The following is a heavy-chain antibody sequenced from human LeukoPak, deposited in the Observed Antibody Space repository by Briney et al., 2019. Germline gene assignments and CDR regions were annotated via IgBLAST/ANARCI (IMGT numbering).Heavy chain of an antibody. V-gene: IGHV3-21*01. CDR3: AKNLAAAGTFDY. D-gene: IGHD6-13*01. Sequence: GGSLRLSCAASGFTLSNYNMNWVRQAPGKGLEWVSSISSSSSYIYYADSVKGRFTISRDNAKNSLYLQMHSLRAEDTAVYYCAKNLAAAGTFDYWGQGTLVTVSS. J-gene: IGHJ4*02. CDR2: ISSSSSYI. CDR1: GFTLSNYN.